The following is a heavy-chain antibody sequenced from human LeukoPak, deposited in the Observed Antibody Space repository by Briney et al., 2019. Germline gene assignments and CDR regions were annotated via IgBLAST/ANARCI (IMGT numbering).Heavy chain of an antibody. CDR1: RYSFTSHW. Sequence: GESLKISCKGSRYSFTSHWIGWVRQMPGKGLEWMGIIYPGDSDTRYCPSFQGQVTISADKSISTAYLQWSSLKASDTAMYCCARLKIVGATLDYWGQGTLVTVSS. J-gene: IGHJ4*02. CDR2: IYPGDSDT. D-gene: IGHD1-26*01. CDR3: ARLKIVGATLDY. V-gene: IGHV5-51*01.